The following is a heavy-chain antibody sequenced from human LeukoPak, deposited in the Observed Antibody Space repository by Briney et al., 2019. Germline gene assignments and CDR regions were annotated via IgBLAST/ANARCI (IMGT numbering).Heavy chain of an antibody. CDR3: ARALYYHGSTAPPGLADI. CDR1: GYTFTGYG. V-gene: IGHV1-18*01. D-gene: IGHD3-22*01. CDR2: INAYSGIT. J-gene: IGHJ3*02. Sequence: ASVKVSCKASGYTFTGYGISWGRQAPGQGLEWMGWINAYSGITDSAQKFQGRVTMTTETSKSTAYMDLRSLRSDDTAVYYCARALYYHGSTAPPGLADIWRQGTRVTVSA.